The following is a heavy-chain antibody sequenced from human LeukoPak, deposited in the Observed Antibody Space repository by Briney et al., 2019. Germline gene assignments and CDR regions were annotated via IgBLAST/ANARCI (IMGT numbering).Heavy chain of an antibody. CDR3: ARGDSSSWSLFAYYYYMDV. CDR2: INPSGGST. J-gene: IGHJ6*03. D-gene: IGHD6-13*01. CDR1: GYTFTSYY. V-gene: IGHV1-46*01. Sequence: PGASVKVSCKASGYTFTSYYMHWVRQAPGQGLEWMGIINPSGGSTSYAQKFQGRVTMTRNTSISTAYMELSSLRSEDTAVYYCARGDSSSWSLFAYYYYMDVWGKGTTVTISS.